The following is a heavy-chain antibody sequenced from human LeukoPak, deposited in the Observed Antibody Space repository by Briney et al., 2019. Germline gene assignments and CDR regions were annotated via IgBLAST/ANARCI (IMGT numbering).Heavy chain of an antibody. V-gene: IGHV4-4*07. J-gene: IGHJ6*03. D-gene: IGHD2-15*01. CDR1: GGSISSYY. CDR3: AEGGYCSGGSCYDYYYYYMDV. Sequence: SETLSLTCTVSGGSISSYYWSWIRQPAGKGLEWIGRIYTSGSTNYNPSLKSRVTMSVDTSKNQFSLKLSSVTAADTAVYYCAEGGYCSGGSCYDYYYYYMDVWGKGTTVTVSS. CDR2: IYTSGST.